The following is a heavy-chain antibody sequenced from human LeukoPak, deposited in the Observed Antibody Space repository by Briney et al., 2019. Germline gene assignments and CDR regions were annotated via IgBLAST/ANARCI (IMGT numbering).Heavy chain of an antibody. CDR1: GFTFCSYS. CDR2: ISSLSGTI. D-gene: IGHD1-26*01. Sequence: GGSLRLSCAASGFTFCSYSMNWVRQAPGEGLEWVSYISSLSGTIYYADYVKGRFTISRANATISLYLQIDSLRAQATDVYSCVRDQGGATSYWGQGTLVTVSS. CDR3: VRDQGGATSY. V-gene: IGHV3-48*01. J-gene: IGHJ4*02.